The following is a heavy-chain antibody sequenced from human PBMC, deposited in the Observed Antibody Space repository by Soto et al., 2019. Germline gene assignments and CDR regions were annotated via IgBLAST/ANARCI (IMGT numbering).Heavy chain of an antibody. CDR2: INHSGST. CDR1: GGSFSGYY. CDR3: ARFPRWVFADYGDSDDLFDY. V-gene: IGHV4-34*01. Sequence: SETLSLTCAVYGGSFSGYYWSWIRQPPGKGLEWIGEINHSGSTNYNPSLKSRVTISVDTSKNQFSLKLSSVTAADTAVYYCARFPRWVFADYGDSDDLFDYWGQGTLVTVSS. D-gene: IGHD4-17*01. J-gene: IGHJ4*02.